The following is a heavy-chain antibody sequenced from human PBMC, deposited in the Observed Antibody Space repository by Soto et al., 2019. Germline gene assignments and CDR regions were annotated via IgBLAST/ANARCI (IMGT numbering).Heavy chain of an antibody. J-gene: IGHJ6*03. CDR1: GGSISSGGYY. V-gene: IGHV4-61*08. CDR3: ARVATTTSYYYYYYYMDV. Sequence: PSETLSLTCTVSGGSISSGGYYWSWIRQHPGKGLEWIGYIYYSGSTNYNPSLKSRVTISVDTSKNQFSLKLSSVTAADTAVYYCARVATTTSYYYYYYYMDVWGKGTTVTVSS. D-gene: IGHD5-12*01. CDR2: IYYSGST.